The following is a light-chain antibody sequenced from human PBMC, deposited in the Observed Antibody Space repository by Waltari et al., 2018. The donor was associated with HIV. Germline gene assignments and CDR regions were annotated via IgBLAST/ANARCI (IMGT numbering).Light chain of an antibody. CDR1: QNITSNY. V-gene: IGKV3-20*01. CDR3: QHYGSSPRYT. Sequence: EVDLTQAPDTLSLSHGERAHLSRMASQNITSNYLAWYQQRLGQAPRLLIYGASSRATGIPERFAGSGSGTDFTLTISRLEPEDFAMYYCQHYGSSPRYTFGQGTNLEIK. J-gene: IGKJ2*01. CDR2: GAS.